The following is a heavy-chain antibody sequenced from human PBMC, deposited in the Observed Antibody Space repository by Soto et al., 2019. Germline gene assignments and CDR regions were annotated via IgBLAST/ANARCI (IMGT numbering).Heavy chain of an antibody. CDR2: SSSGSSTI. CDR3: ARVYGIPVAGTLDF. Sequence: EVQLVESGGGLVQPGGSLRLSCAASVFTFSSYSMNWVRQAPGKGLEWVSYSSSGSSTIYYADSVKGRFTISRDNAKNSLYLQMNSLRAEDTAVYYCARVYGIPVAGTLDFWGQGTLVTVSS. D-gene: IGHD6-19*01. V-gene: IGHV3-48*01. J-gene: IGHJ4*02. CDR1: VFTFSSYS.